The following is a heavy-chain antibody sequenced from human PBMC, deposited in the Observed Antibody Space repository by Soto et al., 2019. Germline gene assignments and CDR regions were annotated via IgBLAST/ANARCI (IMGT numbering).Heavy chain of an antibody. D-gene: IGHD6-19*01. CDR1: GGSISSYY. CDR2: IYYSGST. CDR3: ARLSQWLTIDY. J-gene: IGHJ4*02. V-gene: IGHV4-59*08. Sequence: PSETLSLTCTVSGGSISSYYWSWIRQPPGKGLEWIGYIYYSGSTNYNPSLKSRVTISVDTSKNQFSLKLSSVTAADTAVYYCARLSQWLTIDYWGQGTLVTVSS.